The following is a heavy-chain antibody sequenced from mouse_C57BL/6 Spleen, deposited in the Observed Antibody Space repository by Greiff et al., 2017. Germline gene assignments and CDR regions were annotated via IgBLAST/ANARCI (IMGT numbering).Heavy chain of an antibody. J-gene: IGHJ4*01. Sequence: QVQLKQSGAELARPGASVKMSCKASGYTFTSYTMHWVKQRPGQGLEWIGYINPSSGYTKYNQKFKDKATLTADKSSSTAYMQLSSLTSEDSAVYYCAREGYYYAMDDWGQGTSVTVSS. CDR3: AREGYYYAMDD. CDR2: INPSSGYT. CDR1: GYTFTSYT. V-gene: IGHV1-4*01.